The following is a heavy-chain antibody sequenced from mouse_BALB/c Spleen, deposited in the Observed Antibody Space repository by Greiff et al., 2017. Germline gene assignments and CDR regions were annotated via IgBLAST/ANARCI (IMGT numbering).Heavy chain of an antibody. CDR2: SRNKANDYTT. D-gene: IGHD2-2*01. CDR1: GFTFSDFY. J-gene: IGHJ1*01. CDR3: AGGYDWYFDV. V-gene: IGHV7-1*02. Sequence: EVQVVESGGGLVQPGGSLRLSCATSGFTFSDFYMEWVRQPPGKRLEWIAASRNKANDYTTEYSASVKGRFIVSRDTSQSILYLQMNALRAEDTAIYYCAGGYDWYFDVWGAGTTVTVSS.